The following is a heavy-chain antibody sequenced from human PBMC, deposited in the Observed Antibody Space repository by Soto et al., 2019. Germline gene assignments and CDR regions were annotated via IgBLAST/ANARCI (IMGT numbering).Heavy chain of an antibody. J-gene: IGHJ6*03. CDR2: IWYDGSNK. V-gene: IGHV3-33*01. CDR1: GFTFSSYG. CDR3: AIHEAYSGYDSPGGYYYYMDV. D-gene: IGHD5-12*01. Sequence: PGGSLRLSCAASGFTFSSYGMHWVRQAPGKGLEWVAVIWYDGSNKYYADSVKGRFTISRDNSKNTLYLQMNSLRAEDTAVYYCAIHEAYSGYDSPGGYYYYMDVWGKGTTVTVSS.